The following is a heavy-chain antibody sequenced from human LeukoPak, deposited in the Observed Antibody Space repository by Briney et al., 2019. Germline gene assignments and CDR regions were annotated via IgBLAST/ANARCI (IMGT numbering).Heavy chain of an antibody. V-gene: IGHV3-74*01. CDR2: INTDGSST. J-gene: IGHJ3*02. CDR3: ARDLHCSSTSCYAFDI. D-gene: IGHD2-2*01. CDR1: GFTVSSNY. Sequence: GGSLRLSCAASGFTVSSNYMSWVRQAPGKGLVWVSRINTDGSSTSYADSVKGRFTISRDNAKNTLYLQMNSLRAEDTAVYYCARDLHCSSTSCYAFDIWGQGTMVTVSS.